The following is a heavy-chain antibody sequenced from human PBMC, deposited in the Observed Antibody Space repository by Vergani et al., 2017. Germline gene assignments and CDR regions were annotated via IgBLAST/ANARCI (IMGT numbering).Heavy chain of an antibody. CDR3: AKAGSVTSGSLQYNFYMDV. Sequence: EVQLVESGGVVVQPGGSLRLSCAASGFTFDDYTMHWVRQAPGKGLEWVSLISWDGGSTYYADSVKGRFTISRDNSKNSLYLQMNSLRTEDTALYYCAKAGSVTSGSLQYNFYMDVWGKGTTVTVS. CDR2: ISWDGGST. J-gene: IGHJ6*03. V-gene: IGHV3-43*01. D-gene: IGHD3-10*01. CDR1: GFTFDDYT.